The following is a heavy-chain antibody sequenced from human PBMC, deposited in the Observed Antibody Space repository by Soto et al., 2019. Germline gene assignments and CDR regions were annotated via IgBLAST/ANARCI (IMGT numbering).Heavy chain of an antibody. CDR2: ILHRGNT. V-gene: IGHV4-4*02. CDR3: ARRTWGMDV. CDR1: SGSIDTTNW. D-gene: IGHD2-8*01. Sequence: QVQLQESGPGLVKPSGTLSLTCAVSSGSIDTTNWWSWVRQPPGKGLEWIGEILHRGNTYYNPSLASRVTMSVDTSKNQFSLNLRSVSAADTAVYYSARRTWGMDVWGQGTTVTVSS. J-gene: IGHJ6*02.